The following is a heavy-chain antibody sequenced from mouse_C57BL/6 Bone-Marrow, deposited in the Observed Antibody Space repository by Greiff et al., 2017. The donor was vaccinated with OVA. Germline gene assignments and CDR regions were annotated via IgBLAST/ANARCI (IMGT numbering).Heavy chain of an antibody. V-gene: IGHV5-17*01. CDR1: GFTFSDYG. CDR3: ARGDGNPFAY. D-gene: IGHD2-1*01. Sequence: EVQLVESGGGLVKPGGSLKLSCAASGFTFSDYGMHWVRQAPEKGLEWVAYISSGSSTIYYADTVKGLFTISRDNAKNTLFLQMTSLRSEDTAMYYCARGDGNPFAYWGQGTLVTVSA. J-gene: IGHJ3*01. CDR2: ISSGSSTI.